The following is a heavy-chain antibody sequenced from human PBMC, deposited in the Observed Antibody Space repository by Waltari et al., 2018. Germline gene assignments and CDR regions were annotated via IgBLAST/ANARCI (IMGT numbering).Heavy chain of an antibody. D-gene: IGHD2-2*01. Sequence: ETLLVESVGGLVQPGGSLRLSCAASGFHCSSYWMTWVRQAPGKGLEWVANIRQDGSEKYYVDSVKGRFTISRDNAKNSLYLQMNSLKADDTAVYYCARSSSTEFDSWGQGTLVTVSS. J-gene: IGHJ4*02. CDR3: ARSSSTEFDS. CDR1: GFHCSSYW. CDR2: IRQDGSEK. V-gene: IGHV3-7*01.